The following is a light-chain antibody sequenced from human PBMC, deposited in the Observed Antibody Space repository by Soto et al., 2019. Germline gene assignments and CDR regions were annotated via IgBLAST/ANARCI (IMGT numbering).Light chain of an antibody. Sequence: DIQMTQSPSTLSASVGDRVSITCRASQSISRQLAWYQQKPGKAPNLLIYQASNLETGVPSRFTGSGSGTEFTLTISSLQPADLATYYGLQYQSYWTFGQGTKVEVK. CDR3: LQYQSYWT. V-gene: IGKV1-5*03. J-gene: IGKJ1*01. CDR2: QAS. CDR1: QSISRQ.